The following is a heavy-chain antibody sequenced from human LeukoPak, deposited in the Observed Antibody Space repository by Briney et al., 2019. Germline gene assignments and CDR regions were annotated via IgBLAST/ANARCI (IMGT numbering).Heavy chain of an antibody. V-gene: IGHV4-34*01. Sequence: SETLSHTRAVYGGSLSGYYWSWLRPPPGKGLEWIGDNNNSGSTNYNPSLKSRVTISVDTSKNQFSLKLSSVTAAETAVYYCAREAGLFLYSSGRIDAFDVWGQGTMVTVSS. CDR1: GGSLSGYY. CDR2: NNNSGST. D-gene: IGHD6-25*01. CDR3: AREAGLFLYSSGRIDAFDV. J-gene: IGHJ3*01.